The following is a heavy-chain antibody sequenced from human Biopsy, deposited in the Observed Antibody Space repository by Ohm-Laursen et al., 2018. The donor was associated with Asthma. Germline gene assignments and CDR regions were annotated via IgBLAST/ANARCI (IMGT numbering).Heavy chain of an antibody. CDR2: VSYTGST. D-gene: IGHD2-15*01. Sequence: SETLSLTCTVSGGSIRSHDWIWIRLPPGEGLEYIGDVSYTGSTNYNPSLKSRVTMSLDTSKSQFSLRLTSVTPADTAVYYCARLADCSGGACYSYGWFDPWGQGTRVTVSS. J-gene: IGHJ5*02. V-gene: IGHV4-59*11. CDR3: ARLADCSGGACYSYGWFDP. CDR1: GGSIRSHD.